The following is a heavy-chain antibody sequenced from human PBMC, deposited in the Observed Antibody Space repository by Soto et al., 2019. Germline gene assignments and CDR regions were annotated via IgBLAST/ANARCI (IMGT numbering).Heavy chain of an antibody. J-gene: IGHJ4*02. CDR2: LMSKTDGGTT. Sequence: SGGSLRLSCAASGFDFSKAWMSWVRQAPGKGLEWVGRLMSKTDGGTTVYAAPVKGRFTISRDDSKNTLYLQMSSLNTEDTAVYYCAAGTGRTDLDSWGQGT. CDR1: GFDFSKAW. CDR3: AAGTGRTDLDS. D-gene: IGHD2-2*01. V-gene: IGHV3-15*01.